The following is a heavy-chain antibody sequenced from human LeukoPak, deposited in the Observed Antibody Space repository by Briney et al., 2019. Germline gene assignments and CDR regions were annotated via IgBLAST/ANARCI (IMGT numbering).Heavy chain of an antibody. CDR2: IYYSGST. J-gene: IGHJ3*01. D-gene: IGHD4-23*01. CDR1: GGSISSGGDY. V-gene: IGHV4-31*03. Sequence: PSQTLSLTSTVSGGSISSGGDYWSWIRQHPGKGLEWIGYIYYSGSTYYNPSLKSRVTISVDTSKNQFSLKLSSVTAADTAVYYCAREKAPPVVVTDGAFDFWGQGTMVTVSS. CDR3: AREKAPPVVVTDGAFDF.